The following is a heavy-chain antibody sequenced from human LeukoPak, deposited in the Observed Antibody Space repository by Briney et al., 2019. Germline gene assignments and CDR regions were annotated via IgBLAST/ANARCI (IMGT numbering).Heavy chain of an antibody. V-gene: IGHV3-23*01. CDR2: ISGSGGST. Sequence: GGSLRLSCAASGFNFSTYAMTWVRQVPGQGLEWVSGISGSGGSTYYADSVKGRFTISRDTSKNTLYLQMNSLRAEDTAIYYCAKDRVYCSGGSCSMSSFDYWGHGTRVTVSS. CDR1: GFNFSTYA. J-gene: IGHJ4*01. D-gene: IGHD2-15*01. CDR3: AKDRVYCSGGSCSMSSFDY.